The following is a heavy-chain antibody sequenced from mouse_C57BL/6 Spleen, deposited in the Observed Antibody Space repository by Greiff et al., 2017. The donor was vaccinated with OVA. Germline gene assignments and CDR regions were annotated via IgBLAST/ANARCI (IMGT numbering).Heavy chain of an antibody. J-gene: IGHJ2*01. V-gene: IGHV1-80*01. CDR1: GYAFSSYW. D-gene: IGHD2-5*01. CDR3: AREGSYYSNSIFDY. CDR2: IYPGDGDT. Sequence: QVQLKQSGAELVKPGASVKISCKASGYAFSSYWMNWVKQRPGKGLEWIGQIYPGDGDTNYNGKFKGKATLTADKSSSTAYMQLSSLTSEDSAVYFCAREGSYYSNSIFDYWGQGTTLTVSS.